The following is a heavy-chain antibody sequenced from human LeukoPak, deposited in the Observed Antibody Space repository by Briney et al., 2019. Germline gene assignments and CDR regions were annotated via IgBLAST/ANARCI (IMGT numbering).Heavy chain of an antibody. D-gene: IGHD6-19*01. J-gene: IGHJ4*02. CDR2: INPNSGGT. CDR3: AITPSSDMKNN. V-gene: IGHV1-2*02. CDR1: VYTFTFYY. Sequence: ASVTVSFTASVYTFTFYYMHWVRQAPGQGLGWMGWINPNSGGTNYAQKFQGRVTMTRDTSISTAYMELSRLRSDDTAVYYCAITPSSDMKNNWGQGTLVTVSS.